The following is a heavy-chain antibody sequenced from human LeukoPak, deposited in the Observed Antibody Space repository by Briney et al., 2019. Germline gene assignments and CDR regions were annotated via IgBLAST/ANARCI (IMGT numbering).Heavy chain of an antibody. J-gene: IGHJ1*01. CDR3: ASYYCSGGSCYRYFHH. D-gene: IGHD2-15*01. V-gene: IGHV3-21*01. CDR1: GFTFSTSS. Sequence: GGSLRLSCAASGFTFSTSSINWVRQAPGKGLEWVSSISRSSDYISYADSVKGRFTISRDNAKNSLYLQMNSLRAEDTAVYYCASYYCSGGSCYRYFHHWGQGTLVTVSS. CDR2: ISRSSDYI.